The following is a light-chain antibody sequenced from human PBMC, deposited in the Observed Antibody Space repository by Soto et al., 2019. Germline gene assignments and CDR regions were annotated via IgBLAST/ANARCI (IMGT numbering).Light chain of an antibody. Sequence: EIVLTQSPGTLSLSPGERATLSCRASQSLSINSLAWYQQKPGQSPRLLVYGASTRDTGIPDRFRGSGSGTDFALTISGLEPEDFAMYYCQQYDGSPLTFGPGTKVDIK. CDR1: QSLSINS. CDR2: GAS. CDR3: QQYDGSPLT. J-gene: IGKJ3*01. V-gene: IGKV3-20*01.